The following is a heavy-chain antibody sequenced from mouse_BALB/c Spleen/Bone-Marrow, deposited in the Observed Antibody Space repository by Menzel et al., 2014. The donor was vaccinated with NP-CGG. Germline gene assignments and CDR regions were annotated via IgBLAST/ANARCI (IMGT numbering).Heavy chain of an antibody. Sequence: VQLQQSGPELVKPGASVKMSCKASGYTFTSYVMHWVKQKPGQGLEWIGYFNPYNDGTKYNEKFKGKATLTSDKSSSTASMELSTLTSEDSAVYYCARNYGSSYWYFDVWGAGTTVTVSS. CDR1: GYTFTSYV. D-gene: IGHD1-1*01. V-gene: IGHV1-14*01. CDR2: FNPYNDGT. J-gene: IGHJ1*01. CDR3: ARNYGSSYWYFDV.